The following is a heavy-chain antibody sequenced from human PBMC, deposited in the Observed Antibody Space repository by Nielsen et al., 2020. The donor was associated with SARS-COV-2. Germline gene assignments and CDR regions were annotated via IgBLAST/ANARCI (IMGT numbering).Heavy chain of an antibody. CDR3: AREVQQLVYYYGMDV. J-gene: IGHJ6*02. CDR1: GFTFSSYG. CDR2: IWYDGSNK. D-gene: IGHD6-13*01. V-gene: IGHV3-33*08. Sequence: GESLKISCAASGFTFSSYGMHWVRQAPGKGLEWVAVIWYDGSNKYYADSVKGRFTISRDNSKNTLYLQMNSLRAEDTAVYYCAREVQQLVYYYGMDVWGQGTTVTVSS.